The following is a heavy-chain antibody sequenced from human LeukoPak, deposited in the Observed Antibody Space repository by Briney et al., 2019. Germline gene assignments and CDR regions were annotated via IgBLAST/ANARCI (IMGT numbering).Heavy chain of an antibody. CDR3: AREANPNIPNSDFWFDP. CDR2: INTNTGNP. J-gene: IGHJ5*02. Sequence: GASVKVSCKASGYTFTSYAMNWVRQAPGQGLEWMGWINTNTGNPTYAQGFTGRFVFSLDTSVSTAYLQISSLKAEDTAVYYCAREANPNIPNSDFWFDPWGQGTLVTVSS. CDR1: GYTFTSYA. D-gene: IGHD2/OR15-2a*01. V-gene: IGHV7-4-1*02.